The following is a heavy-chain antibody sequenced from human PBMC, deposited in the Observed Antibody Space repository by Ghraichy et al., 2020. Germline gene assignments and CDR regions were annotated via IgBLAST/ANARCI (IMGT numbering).Heavy chain of an antibody. V-gene: IGHV1-2*02. CDR2: INPHSGDT. Sequence: ASVKVSCKASGYTFSDYYMHWVRQAPGQGLEWMGWINPHSGDTKYAQKFQGRVAITRDTSINTAYMELSRLRSDDTAVYYCTKEYYDGSGYRWGMDYWGQGTLVTVSS. D-gene: IGHD3-22*01. CDR1: GYTFSDYY. CDR3: TKEYYDGSGYRWGMDY. J-gene: IGHJ4*02.